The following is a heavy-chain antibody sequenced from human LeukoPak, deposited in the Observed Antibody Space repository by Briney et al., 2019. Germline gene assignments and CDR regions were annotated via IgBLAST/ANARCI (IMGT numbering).Heavy chain of an antibody. CDR2: ISSSGSTI. CDR1: GFTFSDYY. V-gene: IGHV3-11*04. D-gene: IGHD3-22*01. Sequence: GGSLRLSCAASGFTFSDYYMSWIRQAPGKGLEWVSYISSSGSTIYYADSVKGRFTISRDNSKNTLYLQMNSLRAEDTAVYYCARDSPHYYDSSGYQLYYYFDYWGQGTLVTVSS. J-gene: IGHJ4*02. CDR3: ARDSPHYYDSSGYQLYYYFDY.